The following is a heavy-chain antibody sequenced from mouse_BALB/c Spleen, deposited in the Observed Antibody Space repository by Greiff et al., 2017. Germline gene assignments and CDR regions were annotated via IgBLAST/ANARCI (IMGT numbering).Heavy chain of an antibody. Sequence: EVKLVESGPGLVKPSQSLSLTCTVTGYSITSDYAWNWIRQFPGNKLEWMGYISYSGSTSYNPSLKSRISITRDTSKNQFFLQLNSVTTEDTATYYCAGSSWFAYWGQGTLVTVSA. CDR1: GYSITSDYA. CDR3: AGSSWFAY. J-gene: IGHJ3*01. V-gene: IGHV3-2*02. D-gene: IGHD1-1*01. CDR2: ISYSGST.